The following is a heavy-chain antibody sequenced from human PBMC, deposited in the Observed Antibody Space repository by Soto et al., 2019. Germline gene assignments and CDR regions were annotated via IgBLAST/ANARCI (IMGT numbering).Heavy chain of an antibody. V-gene: IGHV1-3*01. CDR3: ARGGSLYWYFDL. CDR2: INAGNGNT. J-gene: IGHJ2*01. Sequence: ASVKVSCKASGYTFTSYAMHWVRQAPGQRLEWTGWINAGNGNTKYSQKFQGRVTITRDTSASTAYMGLSSLRSEDTAVYYCARGGSLYWYFDLWGRGTLVT. D-gene: IGHD1-26*01. CDR1: GYTFTSYA.